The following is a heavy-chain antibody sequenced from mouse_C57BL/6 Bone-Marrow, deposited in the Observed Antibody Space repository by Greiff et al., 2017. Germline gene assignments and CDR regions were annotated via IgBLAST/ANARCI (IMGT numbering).Heavy chain of an antibody. Sequence: EVKLVESGGGLVKPGGSLKLSCAASGFTFSSYAMSWVRQTPEKRLEWVATISAGDSYTYYPDNVKGRFTISRDNAKNNLYLQMSHLKSEDTAMYYCARDSADGYNYWGQGTTLTVSS. V-gene: IGHV5-4*01. CDR1: GFTFSSYA. CDR2: ISAGDSYT. D-gene: IGHD2-3*01. CDR3: ARDSADGYNY. J-gene: IGHJ2*01.